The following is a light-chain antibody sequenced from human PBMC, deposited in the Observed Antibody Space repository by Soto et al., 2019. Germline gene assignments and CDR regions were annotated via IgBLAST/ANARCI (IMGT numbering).Light chain of an antibody. CDR1: QSVSSN. CDR2: GAS. Sequence: EIVMTQSPATLSVSPGERATLSCRASQSVSSNLAWYQQKPGQAPRLLIYGASTRATGIPARFSGSGSGTEFTLPISSLQSEDFAVYYCQQYNNWPPLFTCGPGTKVDIK. V-gene: IGKV3-15*01. J-gene: IGKJ3*01. CDR3: QQYNNWPPLFT.